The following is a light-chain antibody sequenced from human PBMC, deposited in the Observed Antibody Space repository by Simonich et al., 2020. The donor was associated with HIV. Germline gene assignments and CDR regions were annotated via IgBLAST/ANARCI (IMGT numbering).Light chain of an antibody. J-gene: IGKJ1*01. V-gene: IGKV3-20*01. CDR3: QQYGNSPRT. Sequence: EIVLTQSPDTLSLSPGERAPLSCRASQSVSNNYLAWYQQKPGQAPRLLIYGASSRATGIPDRFSGSGSGTDFIFTISRLEPEDFAVYYCQQYGNSPRTFGQGTKVEIK. CDR1: QSVSNNY. CDR2: GAS.